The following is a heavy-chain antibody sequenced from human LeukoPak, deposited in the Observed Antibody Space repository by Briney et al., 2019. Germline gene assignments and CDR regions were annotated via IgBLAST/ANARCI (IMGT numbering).Heavy chain of an antibody. D-gene: IGHD3-22*01. CDR3: ARAETDYYDSSGYYYDWYFDL. V-gene: IGHV4-39*07. Sequence: PSETLSLTCTVSGDASSRSRYYWGWIRQSPGKGLEWIGSIDYSGNTDYNPSLKSRVSLSVDTSKKQFSLKLNSVTAADTAVYYCARAETDYYDSSGYYYDWYFDLWGRGTLVTVSS. J-gene: IGHJ2*01. CDR1: GDASSRSRYY. CDR2: IDYSGNT.